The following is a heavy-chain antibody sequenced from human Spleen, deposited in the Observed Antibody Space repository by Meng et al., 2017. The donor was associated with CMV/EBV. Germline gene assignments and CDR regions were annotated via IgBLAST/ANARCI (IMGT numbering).Heavy chain of an antibody. D-gene: IGHD2-2*01. CDR2: MYYSGST. Sequence: SETLSLTCTVSGASISSHYWSWIRQPPGKGLEWIGYMYYSGSTNYNPSLKSRVTISVDTSENQFSLKLSSVTAADTAVYYCARVPADCSSTSCYPSGEYYYYYYGMDVWGQGTTVTVSS. CDR1: GASISSHY. J-gene: IGHJ6*02. CDR3: ARVPADCSSTSCYPSGEYYYYYYGMDV. V-gene: IGHV4-59*11.